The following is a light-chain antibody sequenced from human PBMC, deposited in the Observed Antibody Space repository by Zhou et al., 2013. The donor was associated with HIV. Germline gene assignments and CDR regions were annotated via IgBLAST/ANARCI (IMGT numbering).Light chain of an antibody. CDR2: KAS. CDR3: QQHFDYPHS. J-gene: IGKJ4*01. CDR1: QNIANW. Sequence: DIQMTPSLSTLAAAVGDRINITCRASQNIANWVAWYQQKPGKAPKLLVYKASGLESGVPSRFSGSGSGTEFSLTISSLQPEDFATYFCQQHFDYPHSFGGGTKVEIK. V-gene: IGKV1-5*03.